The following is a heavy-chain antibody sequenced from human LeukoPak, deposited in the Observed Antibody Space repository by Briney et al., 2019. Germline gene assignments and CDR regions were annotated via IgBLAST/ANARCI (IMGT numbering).Heavy chain of an antibody. CDR1: GFTFSTYA. CDR3: AKDPHPYSSSWPIIYYFDY. CDR2: ISNSGDST. D-gene: IGHD6-13*01. V-gene: IGHV3-23*01. J-gene: IGHJ4*02. Sequence: GGSLRLSCAASGFTFSTYAMTWVRQAPGKGLEWIAVISNSGDSTYYADSVKGRFTISRDNSKNTLYLQMNSLRAEDTAVYYCAKDPHPYSSSWPIIYYFDYWGQGTLVTVSS.